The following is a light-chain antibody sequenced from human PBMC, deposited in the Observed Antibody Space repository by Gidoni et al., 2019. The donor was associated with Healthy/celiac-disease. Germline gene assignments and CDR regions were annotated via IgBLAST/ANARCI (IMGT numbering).Light chain of an antibody. CDR3: QQYGSSPYT. CDR2: GAS. Sequence: EIVLTQSPGTLSLSPGERATLSCRASQSVSSSYLAWYQQKPGQAPRLLIYGASSRDTGIPDRFRGSGFGTDFTLTISRLEPEDFAVYYCQQYGSSPYTFGQGTKLEIK. CDR1: QSVSSSY. J-gene: IGKJ2*01. V-gene: IGKV3-20*01.